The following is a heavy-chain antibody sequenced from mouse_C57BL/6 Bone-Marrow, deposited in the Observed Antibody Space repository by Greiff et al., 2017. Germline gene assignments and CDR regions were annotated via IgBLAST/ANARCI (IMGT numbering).Heavy chain of an antibody. D-gene: IGHD2-1*01. V-gene: IGHV5-6*02. J-gene: IGHJ4*01. CDR1: GFTFSSYG. Sequence: DVKLVESGGDLVKPGGSLKLSCAASGFTFSSYGMSWVRQTPDKRLEWVATISSGGSYTYYPDSVKGRFTISRDNAKNPLYLQMSSLKSEDTAMYDCASPIYYYAMDYWGQGTSVTVSS. CDR3: ASPIYYYAMDY. CDR2: ISSGGSYT.